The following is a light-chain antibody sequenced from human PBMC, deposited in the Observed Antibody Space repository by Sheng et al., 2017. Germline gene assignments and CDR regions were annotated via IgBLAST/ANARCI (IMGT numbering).Light chain of an antibody. CDR3: QQRSDWPPFS. CDR1: QSVDSY. CDR2: GAS. V-gene: IGKV3-11*01. Sequence: IVMTQSPVTLSVSPGERATVSCRASQSVDSYLAWYQHKPGQAPRLLIYGASKRATGIPARFSGSGFGTDFTLTISSLDPEDFAVYYCQQRSDWPPFSLGQGTTLESK. J-gene: IGKJ2*03.